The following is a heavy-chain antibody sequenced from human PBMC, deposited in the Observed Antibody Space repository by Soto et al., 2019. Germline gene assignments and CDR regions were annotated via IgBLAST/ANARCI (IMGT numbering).Heavy chain of an antibody. Sequence: EVQLVESGGGLVKPGGSLRLSCAASGFTFSNAWMSWVRQAPGKGLEWVGRIKSKTDGGTTDYAAPVKGRFTISRADSKNTLYLQMNSLKAEDTAVYYCTTDPPWCGELGYWGQGTLVTVSS. CDR1: GFTFSNAW. D-gene: IGHD3-10*01. CDR2: IKSKTDGGTT. V-gene: IGHV3-15*01. CDR3: TTDPPWCGELGY. J-gene: IGHJ4*02.